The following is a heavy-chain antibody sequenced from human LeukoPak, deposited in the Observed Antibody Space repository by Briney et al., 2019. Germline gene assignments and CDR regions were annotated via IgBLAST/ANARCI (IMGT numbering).Heavy chain of an antibody. V-gene: IGHV3-23*01. J-gene: IGHJ6*04. Sequence: GGSLRLSCAASGFTFSNYWMSWVRQAPGKGLEWVSAISGSGGSTYYADSVKGRFTISRDNSKNTLYLQMNSLRAEDTAVYYCAKALGPRRVPAAMDVWGKGTTVTVSS. D-gene: IGHD2-2*01. CDR3: AKALGPRRVPAAMDV. CDR2: ISGSGGST. CDR1: GFTFSNYW.